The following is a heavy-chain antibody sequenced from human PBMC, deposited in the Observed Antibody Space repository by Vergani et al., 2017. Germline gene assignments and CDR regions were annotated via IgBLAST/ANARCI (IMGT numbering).Heavy chain of an antibody. CDR1: GYSISRGFY. D-gene: IGHD3-16*02. CDR2: MFHTGEA. CDR3: GVIXVRSPRPDNWFDS. V-gene: IGHV4-38-2*02. J-gene: IGHJ5*01. Sequence: QIQLQESGPGLVKPSETLTLICSVSGYSISRGFYWAWIRQTPEKGLEWIGGMFHTGEASNSPSLQSRVAFSMDTSKNQFSLQLTSVTAADTAVYFCGVIXVRSPRPDNWFDSWGRGTLVTVSS.